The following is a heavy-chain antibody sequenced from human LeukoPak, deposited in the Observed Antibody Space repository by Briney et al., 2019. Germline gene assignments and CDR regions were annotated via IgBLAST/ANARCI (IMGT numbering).Heavy chain of an antibody. CDR1: GGSISSSSYY. J-gene: IGHJ4*02. V-gene: IGHV4-39*01. D-gene: IGHD5-12*01. CDR3: ASYVDIVATTTFDY. Sequence: PSETLSLTCTVSGGSISSSSYYWGWIRQPPGKGLEWIGSIYYSGSTYYNPSLKSRVTISVDTSKNQFSLKLSSLTAADTAVYYCASYVDIVATTTFDYWGQGTLVTVSS. CDR2: IYYSGST.